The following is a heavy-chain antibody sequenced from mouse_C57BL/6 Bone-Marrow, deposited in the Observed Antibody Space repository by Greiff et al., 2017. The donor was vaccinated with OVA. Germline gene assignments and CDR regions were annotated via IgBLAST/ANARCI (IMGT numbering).Heavy chain of an antibody. J-gene: IGHJ1*03. CDR1: GYTFTSYG. Sequence: QVQLQQSGAELARPGASVKLSCKASGYTFTSYGISWVKQSTGQGLEWIGEIYPRSGNTYYNEKFKGKATLTADKSSSTAYMQLSSLTSEDSAIYFCERLRDWYFDVWGTGTTVTVSS. V-gene: IGHV1-81*01. CDR2: IYPRSGNT. CDR3: ERLRDWYFDV.